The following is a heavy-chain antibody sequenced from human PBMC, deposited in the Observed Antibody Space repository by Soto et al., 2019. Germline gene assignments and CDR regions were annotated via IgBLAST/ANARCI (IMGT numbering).Heavy chain of an antibody. Sequence: PSEILSLTCTVSGGSISSGDYYWSWIRQPPGKGLEWIGYIYYSGSTYYNPSLKSRVTISVDTSKNQFSLKLSSVTAADTAVYYCAREWVVVKYYYYYGMDVWGQGTTVTAP. CDR2: IYYSGST. CDR3: AREWVVVKYYYYYGMDV. CDR1: GGSISSGDYY. D-gene: IGHD2-2*01. J-gene: IGHJ6*02. V-gene: IGHV4-30-4*01.